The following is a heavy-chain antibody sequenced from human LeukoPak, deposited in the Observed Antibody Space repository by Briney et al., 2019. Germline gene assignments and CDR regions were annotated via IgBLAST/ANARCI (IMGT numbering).Heavy chain of an antibody. D-gene: IGHD3-3*01. Sequence: PGGSLRLSCAASGFTFSSYSMNWVRQAPGKGLEWVSSISSSSSYLYYDDSVKGRFNISRDNAKNSLYLQMNSLRAEDTAVYYCARGVGFLEWLLLDYFDYWGQGTLVTVSS. CDR1: GFTFSSYS. J-gene: IGHJ4*02. CDR2: ISSSSSYL. CDR3: ARGVGFLEWLLLDYFDY. V-gene: IGHV3-21*01.